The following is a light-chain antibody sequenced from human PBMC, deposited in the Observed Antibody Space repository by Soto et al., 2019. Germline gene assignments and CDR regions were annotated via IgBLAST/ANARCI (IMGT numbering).Light chain of an antibody. J-gene: IGLJ1*01. Sequence: QSALTQPASVSGSPGQLITISCTGTSSDVGGYNHVSWYQQHPGKAPKLMIYDVSNRPSGVSNRFSGSKSGNTASLTISGLQAEDEADYYCSSYTTTTTGVFGTGTKLTVL. CDR3: SSYTTTTTGV. CDR1: SSDVGGYNH. V-gene: IGLV2-14*01. CDR2: DVS.